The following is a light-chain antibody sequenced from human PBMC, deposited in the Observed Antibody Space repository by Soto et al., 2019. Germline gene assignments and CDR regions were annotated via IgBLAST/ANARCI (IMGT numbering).Light chain of an antibody. J-gene: IGKJ5*01. CDR3: QQYGNLPIT. CDR2: DAS. V-gene: IGKV1-33*01. CDR1: HDISNY. Sequence: DIQMTQSPPSLSASVGDRVTITCQASHDISNYIGWYQQKPGKAPNPLIYDASNLKTGVPSRFSGSGSGTDFIFIISSLQPEDIATYYCQQYGNLPITFGQGTRLEIK.